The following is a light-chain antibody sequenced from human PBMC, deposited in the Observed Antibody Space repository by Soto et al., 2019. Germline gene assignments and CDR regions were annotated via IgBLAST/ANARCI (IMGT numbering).Light chain of an antibody. CDR2: DTS. CDR1: QSVSSW. J-gene: IGKJ2*01. V-gene: IGKV1-5*01. CDR3: QQYNSYMPYT. Sequence: DIQMTQSPSTLSASVGDRVTITCRASQSVSSWLAWYQQKPGKAPKLLIYDTSSLENGVPSRFSGSGSGTEFPLTISSLQPDDFAIYYCQQYNSYMPYTFGQGTKVEIK.